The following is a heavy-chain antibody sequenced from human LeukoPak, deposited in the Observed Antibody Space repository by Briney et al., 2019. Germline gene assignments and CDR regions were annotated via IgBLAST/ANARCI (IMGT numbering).Heavy chain of an antibody. CDR1: GGSISGSY. D-gene: IGHD2-2*02. CDR2: IYYSGST. CDR3: ARKAGSGTAIPFDY. V-gene: IGHV4-59*01. Sequence: PSETLSLTCTVSGGSISGSYWSWIRQPTGKGLDWIGYIYYSGSTNYSPSFKSRVTISIDTSKNQFSLKLRSVTPADTAVYYCARKAGSGTAIPFDYWGQGTLVTVSS. J-gene: IGHJ4*02.